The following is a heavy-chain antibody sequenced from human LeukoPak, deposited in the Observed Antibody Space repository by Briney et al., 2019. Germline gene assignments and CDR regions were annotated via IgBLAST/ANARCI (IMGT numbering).Heavy chain of an antibody. D-gene: IGHD3-16*02. CDR2: IYYSGST. Sequence: KPSETLSLTCTVSGGSISSGDYYWSWIRQPPGKGLEWIGYIYYSGSTYYNPSLKSRVTISVDTSKNQFSLKLSSVTAADTAVYYCARDYVGMITFGGVIVSAHWFDPWGQGTLVTVSS. CDR3: ARDYVGMITFGGVIVSAHWFDP. CDR1: GGSISSGDYY. J-gene: IGHJ5*02. V-gene: IGHV4-30-4*01.